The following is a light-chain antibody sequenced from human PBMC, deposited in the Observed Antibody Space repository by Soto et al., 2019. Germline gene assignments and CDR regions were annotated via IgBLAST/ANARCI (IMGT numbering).Light chain of an antibody. J-gene: IGLJ1*01. CDR2: EVT. CDR1: SSDVGGYDH. CDR3: CSYAGSFLKV. Sequence: QSVLTQPPSASGSPGQSVTIPCTGTSSDVGGYDHVSWYQQHPGKAPKLMIYEVTKRPAGVPGRFSGSKSGNTASLTISGLQAEDEADYYCCSYAGSFLKVFGTGTKVTVL. V-gene: IGLV2-8*01.